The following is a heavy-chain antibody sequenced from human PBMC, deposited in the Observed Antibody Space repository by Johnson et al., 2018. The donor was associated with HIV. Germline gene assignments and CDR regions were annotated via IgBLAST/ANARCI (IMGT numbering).Heavy chain of an antibody. D-gene: IGHD3-22*01. V-gene: IGHV3-53*01. CDR2: IYSGGST. CDR3: ASSYYYDSSGYSGAFDI. Sequence: MLLVESGGGLIQPGGSLRLSCAASGFTVSSNYMSWVRQAPGKGLEWVSVIYSGGSTSYADSVTGRFTLSRDNSKNTLYLQMNSLRAEDTAVYYCASSYYYDSSGYSGAFDIWGQGTMVTVSS. J-gene: IGHJ3*02. CDR1: GFTVSSNY.